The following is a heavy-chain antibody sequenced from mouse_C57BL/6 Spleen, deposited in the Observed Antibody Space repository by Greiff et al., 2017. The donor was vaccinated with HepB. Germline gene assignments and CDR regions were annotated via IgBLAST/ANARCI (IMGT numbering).Heavy chain of an antibody. CDR2: IDPENGDT. J-gene: IGHJ3*01. V-gene: IGHV14-4*01. CDR3: TKSSAWFAY. Sequence: EVKLQESGAELVRPGASVKLSCTASGFNIKDDYMHWVKQRPEQGLEWSGWIDPENGDTEYASKFQGKATITADTSSNTAYLQLSSLTSEDTAVYYCTKSSAWFAYWGQGTLVTVSA. CDR1: GFNIKDDY.